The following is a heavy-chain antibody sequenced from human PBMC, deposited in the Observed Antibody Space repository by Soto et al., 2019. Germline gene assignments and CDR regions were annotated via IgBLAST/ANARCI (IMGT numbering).Heavy chain of an antibody. V-gene: IGHV3-66*01. D-gene: IGHD6-19*01. Sequence: GGSLRLSCEASGFTVSSNYMSWVRQAPGKGLEWVSVIYSGGATYYADSVKGRFTISRDNSKNTLYLQMNSLRAEDTAVYYCVRNPGGVAVAGPFDYWGQGTLVTVSS. CDR3: VRNPGGVAVAGPFDY. CDR2: IYSGGAT. J-gene: IGHJ4*02. CDR1: GFTVSSNY.